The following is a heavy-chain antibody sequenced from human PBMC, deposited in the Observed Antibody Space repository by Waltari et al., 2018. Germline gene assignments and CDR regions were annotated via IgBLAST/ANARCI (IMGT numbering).Heavy chain of an antibody. CDR3: TQIALWFGDPVDY. Sequence: EVQLVESGGGLVEPGGSLRLSCGASGFTFNNAWMHWVRQAPGKGLAWRGRIKSDTYGGTTDYAAPVKGRFTISRDDSKNTLYLQMNSLKTEDTAVYYCTQIALWFGDPVDYWGQGTLVTVSA. J-gene: IGHJ4*02. V-gene: IGHV3-15*07. D-gene: IGHD3-10*01. CDR2: IKSDTYGGTT. CDR1: GFTFNNAW.